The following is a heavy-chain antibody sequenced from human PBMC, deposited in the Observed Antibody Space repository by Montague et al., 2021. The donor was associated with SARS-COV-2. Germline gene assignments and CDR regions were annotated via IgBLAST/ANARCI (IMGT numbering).Heavy chain of an antibody. V-gene: IGHV4-34*01. J-gene: IGHJ6*03. CDR1: GGSFSTYS. Sequence: SETLSLTCAVHGGSFSTYSWNGIRQPPGKGLEWIGDIHHGGSTNYNPSLKSRVTISSDTSKNQFSLKLTSVAAADTAVYYCARLGDGVVPSPILGVGPYYSYYYMDVWGKGTTVTVSS. CDR3: ARLGDGVVPSPILGVGPYYSYYYMDV. D-gene: IGHD3-10*01. CDR2: IHHGGST.